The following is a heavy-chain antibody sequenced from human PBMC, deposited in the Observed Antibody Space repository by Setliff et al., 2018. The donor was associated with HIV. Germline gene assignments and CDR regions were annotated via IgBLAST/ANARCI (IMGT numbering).Heavy chain of an antibody. D-gene: IGHD3-9*01. CDR3: ARDRRTGYDILTGYSFDY. CDR1: GGPFSSYA. CDR2: IIPILGIA. Sequence: SVKVSCKASGGPFSSYAISWVRQAPGQGLEWMGGIIPILGIANYAQKFQGRVTITADKSTSTAYMELSSLGSEDTAVYYCARDRRTGYDILTGYSFDYWGQGTLVTVSS. J-gene: IGHJ4*02. V-gene: IGHV1-69*10.